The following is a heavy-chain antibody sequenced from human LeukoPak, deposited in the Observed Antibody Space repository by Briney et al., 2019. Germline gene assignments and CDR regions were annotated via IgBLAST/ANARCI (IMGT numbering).Heavy chain of an antibody. Sequence: ASVKVSFKASGYTFTGYYMHWVRQAPGQGLEWMGWINPNSGGTNYAQKFQGRVTMTRDTSISTAYMELSRLRSDDTAVYYCARGDDILTGPFFQHWGQGTLVTVSS. J-gene: IGHJ1*01. D-gene: IGHD3-9*01. CDR3: ARGDDILTGPFFQH. V-gene: IGHV1-2*02. CDR1: GYTFTGYY. CDR2: INPNSGGT.